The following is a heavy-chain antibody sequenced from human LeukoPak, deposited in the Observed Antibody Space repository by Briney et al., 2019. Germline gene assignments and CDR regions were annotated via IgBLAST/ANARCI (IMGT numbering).Heavy chain of an antibody. Sequence: GGSLRLSCAASGFTFSNYAMSWVRQAPGKGLEWVSAISGSASSTYYADSVKGRFTISRDNSKNTLYLQMNSLRAEDTAVYYCAKGGYCSSTSCYKNYYYYYYMDVWGKGTTVTVSS. CDR1: GFTFSNYA. CDR2: ISGSASST. J-gene: IGHJ6*03. CDR3: AKGGYCSSTSCYKNYYYYYYMDV. D-gene: IGHD2-2*01. V-gene: IGHV3-23*01.